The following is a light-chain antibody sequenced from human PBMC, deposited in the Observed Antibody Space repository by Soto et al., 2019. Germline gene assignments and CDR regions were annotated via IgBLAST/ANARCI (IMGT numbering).Light chain of an antibody. Sequence: QSALTQPPSASGSPGQSVTISCTGSNSDVDTYNYVSWYQQHPGKAPKLIIYEVTKRPSGVPDRFSGSRSANTASLTVSGLQAEDAADYFCSSYVGSNNLAFGGGTKLTVL. J-gene: IGLJ2*01. CDR1: NSDVDTYNY. CDR3: SSYVGSNNLA. CDR2: EVT. V-gene: IGLV2-8*01.